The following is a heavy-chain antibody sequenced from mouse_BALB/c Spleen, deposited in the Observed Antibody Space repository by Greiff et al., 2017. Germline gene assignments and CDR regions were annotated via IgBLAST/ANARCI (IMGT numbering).Heavy chain of an antibody. Sequence: VQLQQSGAELVKPGASVKLSCKASGYTFTSYWMHWVKQRPGQGLEWIGEIDPSDSYTNYNQKFKGKATLTVDKSSSTAYMQLSSLTSEDSAVYYCARGRPYYAMDYWGQGTSVTVSS. CDR2: IDPSDSYT. V-gene: IGHV1-69*02. CDR1: GYTFTSYW. CDR3: ARGRPYYAMDY. J-gene: IGHJ4*01.